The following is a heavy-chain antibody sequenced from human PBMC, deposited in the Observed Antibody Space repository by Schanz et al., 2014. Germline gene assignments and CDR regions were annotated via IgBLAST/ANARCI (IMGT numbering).Heavy chain of an antibody. Sequence: QVQLVESGGGVVQPGRSLRLSCAASGFMFSSYGMHWVRQAPGKGLERVGVISYDGSKKSYADSVKGRFAISRDNSKNTLYLQMNSLRPEDTAVYYCARGGFGELSDFDIWGQGTMVTVSS. D-gene: IGHD3-10*01. J-gene: IGHJ3*02. CDR1: GFMFSSYG. V-gene: IGHV3-30*03. CDR2: ISYDGSKK. CDR3: ARGGFGELSDFDI.